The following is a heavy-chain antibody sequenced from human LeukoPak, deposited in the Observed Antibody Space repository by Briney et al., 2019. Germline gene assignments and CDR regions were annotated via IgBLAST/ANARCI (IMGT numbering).Heavy chain of an antibody. CDR1: GGSISSYY. D-gene: IGHD2-2*01. Sequence: SETLSLTCTVSGGSISSYYWSWIRQPAGKGLEWIGRIYTSGSTNYNPSLKSRVTMSVDTSKNQFSLKLSSVTAADTAVYYCARDWVAVPAAIVSWFDPWGQGTLVTVSS. CDR3: ARDWVAVPAAIVSWFDP. V-gene: IGHV4-4*07. CDR2: IYTSGST. J-gene: IGHJ5*02.